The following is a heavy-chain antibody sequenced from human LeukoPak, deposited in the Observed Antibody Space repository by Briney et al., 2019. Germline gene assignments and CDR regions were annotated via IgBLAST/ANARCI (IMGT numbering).Heavy chain of an antibody. V-gene: IGHV3-11*01. CDR3: AKVVIRISLIVVVFTTADDWYFDL. CDR1: GFTFSDYY. Sequence: GGSLRLSCAASGFTFSDYYMSWIRQAPGKGLEWVSYISISGSTIYYADSVKGRFTISRDNAKNSLYLQMDRLRAEDTAVYYCAKVVIRISLIVVVFTTADDWYFDLWGRGTLVTVSS. D-gene: IGHD3-22*01. CDR2: ISISGSTI. J-gene: IGHJ2*01.